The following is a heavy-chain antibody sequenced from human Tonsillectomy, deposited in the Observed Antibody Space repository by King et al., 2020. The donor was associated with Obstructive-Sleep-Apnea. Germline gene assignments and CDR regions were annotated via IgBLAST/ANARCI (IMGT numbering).Heavy chain of an antibody. D-gene: IGHD6-13*01. CDR2: INPGDFDT. CDR1: GYSFTSYW. Sequence: QLVQSGAEVKKPGESLKIFCKGSGYSFTSYWIGWVRQMPGKGLEWMGIINPGDFDTRYSLSFQGHVTISADKSISTAYLQWSSLKASDTAMYYCARQLAAAGAFDIWGQGTMVTVSS. V-gene: IGHV5-51*01. CDR3: ARQLAAAGAFDI. J-gene: IGHJ3*02.